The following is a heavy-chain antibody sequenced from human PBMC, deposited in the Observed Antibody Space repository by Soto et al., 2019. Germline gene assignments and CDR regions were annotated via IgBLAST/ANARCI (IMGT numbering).Heavy chain of an antibody. J-gene: IGHJ4*02. Sequence: QVQLVESGGGVVQPGRSLRLSCAASGFTFSRHTMHWVRQAPGKGREWVAAISDDGSNTYYAESVKGRFTISRDNSKNTLYLQMNSLSSEDTAVQHCAREVYYDFWSGFNTHPYYFDDWGQGTLVTVSS. CDR1: GFTFSRHT. CDR3: AREVYYDFWSGFNTHPYYFDD. V-gene: IGHV3-30-3*01. CDR2: ISDDGSNT. D-gene: IGHD3-3*01.